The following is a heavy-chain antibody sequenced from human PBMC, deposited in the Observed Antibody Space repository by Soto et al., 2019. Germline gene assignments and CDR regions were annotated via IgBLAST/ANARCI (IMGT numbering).Heavy chain of an antibody. D-gene: IGHD3-9*01. CDR1: GGTFSSYA. Sequence: QVQLVQSGAEVKKPGSSVKVSCKASGGTFSSYAISWVRQAPGQGLEWMGGIIPIFGTANYAQKFQGRVTITADESTSTAYMELSSLRSEDTAVYYCAKHRRYFDWLLPIRYYYGMDVWGQGTTVTVSS. CDR2: IIPIFGTA. V-gene: IGHV1-69*01. CDR3: AKHRRYFDWLLPIRYYYGMDV. J-gene: IGHJ6*02.